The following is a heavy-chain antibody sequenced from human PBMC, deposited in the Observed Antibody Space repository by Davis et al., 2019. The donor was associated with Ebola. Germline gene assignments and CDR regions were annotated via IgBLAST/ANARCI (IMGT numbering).Heavy chain of an antibody. V-gene: IGHV4-59*01. CDR3: ASSGSSWFWYFDL. J-gene: IGHJ2*01. CDR2: IYYSGST. D-gene: IGHD6-13*01. Sequence: SETLSLTCTVSGGSISSYYWSWIRQPPGKGLEWIGYIYYSGSTNYNPSLKSRVTISVDTSKNQFSLKLSSVTAADTAVYYCASSGSSWFWYFDLWGRGTLVTVSS. CDR1: GGSISSYY.